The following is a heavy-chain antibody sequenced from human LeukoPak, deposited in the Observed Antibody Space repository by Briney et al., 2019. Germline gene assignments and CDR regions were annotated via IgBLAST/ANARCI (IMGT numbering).Heavy chain of an antibody. J-gene: IGHJ4*02. CDR2: IYPGDSDT. CDR3: ARLGVGATYFDY. V-gene: IGHV5-51*01. Sequence: GESLKISCKGSGYSFSTYWVGWVRQMPGKGLEWMGIIYPGDSDTRYSPSFQGQVTISADRSISTAYLQWSSLKSSDTAMYYCARLGVGATYFDYWGQGTLVTVSS. D-gene: IGHD1-26*01. CDR1: GYSFSTYW.